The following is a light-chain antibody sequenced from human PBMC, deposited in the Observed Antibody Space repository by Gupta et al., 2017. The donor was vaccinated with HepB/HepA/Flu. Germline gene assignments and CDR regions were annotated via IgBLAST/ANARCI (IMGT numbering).Light chain of an antibody. CDR3: QQDDTLPLT. Sequence: DIQMTQSPSSLSASVGDRVTITCQASQDISNYLNWYQQKPGKAPKLLIYDASNLETGVPSRFSGSGSGTDFTFTISSLQPEDIATYYCQQDDTLPLTFGQGTRLEIK. CDR2: DAS. V-gene: IGKV1-33*01. CDR1: QDISNY. J-gene: IGKJ5*01.